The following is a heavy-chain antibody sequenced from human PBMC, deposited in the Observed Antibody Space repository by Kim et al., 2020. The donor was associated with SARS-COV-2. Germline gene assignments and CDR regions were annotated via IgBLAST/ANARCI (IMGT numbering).Heavy chain of an antibody. V-gene: IGHV4-34*01. CDR2: INHSGST. CDR1: GGSFSGYY. J-gene: IGHJ2*01. CDR3: ARAFKFYWYFDL. Sequence: SETLSLTCAVYGGSFSGYYWSWIRQPPGKGLEWIGEINHSGSTNYNPSLKSRVTISVDTSKNQFSLKLSSVTAADTAVYYCARAFKFYWYFDLWGRGTLVTVSS.